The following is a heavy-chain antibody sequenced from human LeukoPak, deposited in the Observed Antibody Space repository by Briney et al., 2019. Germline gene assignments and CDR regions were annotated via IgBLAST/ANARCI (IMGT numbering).Heavy chain of an antibody. CDR2: INSDGSST. Sequence: GGSLRLSCAASGFTFSSYWMHWVRQAPGKGLVWVSRINSDGSSTIHADSVKGRCTISRDNAKNSLYLQMNSLRAEDTAVYYCAGGMYSGSFDPWGQGTLVTVSS. J-gene: IGHJ5*02. V-gene: IGHV3-74*01. CDR1: GFTFSSYW. D-gene: IGHD1-26*01. CDR3: AGGMYSGSFDP.